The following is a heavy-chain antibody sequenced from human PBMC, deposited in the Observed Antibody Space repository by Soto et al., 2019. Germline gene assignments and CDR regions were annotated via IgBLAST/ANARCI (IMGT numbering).Heavy chain of an antibody. Sequence: SETLSLTCIVSGGSINSGDYYWSWIRQPPGKGLEWIGYIYYSGSTYYNPSLKSRVIISVDMSKNQFSLKLSSVTAADTAVYYCARAEWGSGYFDYWGQGTPVTSPQ. V-gene: IGHV4-30-4*01. J-gene: IGHJ4*02. CDR1: GGSINSGDYY. CDR2: IYYSGST. CDR3: ARAEWGSGYFDY. D-gene: IGHD2-15*01.